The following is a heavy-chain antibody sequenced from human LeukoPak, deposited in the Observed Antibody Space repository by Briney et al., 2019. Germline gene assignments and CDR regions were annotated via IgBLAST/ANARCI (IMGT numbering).Heavy chain of an antibody. D-gene: IGHD3-10*01. V-gene: IGHV4-59*12. J-gene: IGHJ6*02. CDR2: IYYTGST. CDR3: ARSGREYYYGSGSYYTRRYYYGMDV. CDR1: GGSINNYY. Sequence: SETLSLTCTVSGGSINNYYWSWVRQPPGKGLEWIGYIYYTGSTNYNPSLKSRVTISVDTSKNQFSLKLRSVTAADTAVYYCARSGREYYYGSGSYYTRRYYYGMDVWGQGTTVTVSS.